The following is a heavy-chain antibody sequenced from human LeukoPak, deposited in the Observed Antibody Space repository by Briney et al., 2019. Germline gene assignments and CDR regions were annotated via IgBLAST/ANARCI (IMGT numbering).Heavy chain of an antibody. CDR3: AREGSGRTAYNDGLDV. J-gene: IGHJ3*01. V-gene: IGHV3-53*01. CDR1: GFTVSSSY. Sequence: GGSLRLSCAASGFTVSSSYMTWVRQAPGKGLEWVSVIRSGGSTVYADSVKGRFTISRDNSKNTLYLQLNSLRAEDTAVYYCAREGSGRTAYNDGLDVWGQGTMVTVSS. D-gene: IGHD3-10*01. CDR2: IRSGGST.